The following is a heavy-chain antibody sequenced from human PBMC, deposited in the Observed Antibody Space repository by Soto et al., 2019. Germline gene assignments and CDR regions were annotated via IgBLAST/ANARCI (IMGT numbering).Heavy chain of an antibody. D-gene: IGHD3-16*01. CDR2: ISSSSSYI. CDR3: ARGGKTTRLLYDFDY. V-gene: IGHV3-21*01. CDR1: GFTFSSYS. J-gene: IGHJ4*02. Sequence: PGGSLRLSCAASGFTFSSYSMNWVRQAPGKGLEWVSSISSSSSYIYYADSVKGRFTISRDNAKNSLYLQMNSLRAEDTAVYYCARGGKTTRLLYDFDYWGQGTLVTVSS.